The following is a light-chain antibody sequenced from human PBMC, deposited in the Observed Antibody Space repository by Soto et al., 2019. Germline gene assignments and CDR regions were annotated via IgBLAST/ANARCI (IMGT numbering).Light chain of an antibody. CDR2: EVN. Sequence: QSALTQPPSASGSPGQSVTISCTGTNSDVGGYNYVSWYQQYPGKAPKLIIYEVNERPSGVPDRFSGSKSGNTASLTVSGLQAEDEADYYCCSYTTSSTYVFGTGTKLTVL. CDR3: CSYTTSSTYV. J-gene: IGLJ1*01. CDR1: NSDVGGYNY. V-gene: IGLV2-8*01.